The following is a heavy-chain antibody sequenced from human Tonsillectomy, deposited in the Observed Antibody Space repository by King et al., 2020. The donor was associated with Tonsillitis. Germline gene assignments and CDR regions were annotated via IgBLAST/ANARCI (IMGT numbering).Heavy chain of an antibody. CDR3: AREYYYGSGSPYYYYYYGMDV. CDR1: GFTFSRSA. J-gene: IGHJ6*02. D-gene: IGHD3-10*01. CDR2: ISYDGSNK. Sequence: VQLVQSGGGVVQPGRSLRLSCAASGFTFSRSAMHWVRQAPGKGLEWVAVISYDGSNKYNADSVKGRFTISRDNSKNTLYLQMNSLRAEDTAVYYCAREYYYGSGSPYYYYYYGMDVWGQGTTVTVSS. V-gene: IGHV3-30*04.